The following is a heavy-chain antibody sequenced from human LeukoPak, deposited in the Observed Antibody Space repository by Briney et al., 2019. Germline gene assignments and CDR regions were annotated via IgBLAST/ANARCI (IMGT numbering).Heavy chain of an antibody. Sequence: PSETLSLTCTVSGGSISNYFWSWIRQPAGKALGWIGRIHTSGSTNYNPSLKSRVTMSVDTSKNQFSLKLNSVTAADTAVYYCTRGSMGGSGSYYRDFYYGMDVWGQGTTATVSS. J-gene: IGHJ6*02. CDR1: GGSISNYF. V-gene: IGHV4-4*07. CDR2: IHTSGST. D-gene: IGHD3-10*01. CDR3: TRGSMGGSGSYYRDFYYGMDV.